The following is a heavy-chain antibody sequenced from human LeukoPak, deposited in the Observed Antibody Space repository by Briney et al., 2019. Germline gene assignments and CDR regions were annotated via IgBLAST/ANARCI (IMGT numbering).Heavy chain of an antibody. V-gene: IGHV4-34*01. CDR3: AGSYGGNAVGPIDI. Sequence: SETLSLTCAVSGGSFSGYHCSWIRQTPGKGLEWIGEVSQSGGASYNPSLKSRVTISVETSKNHFSLKLSSVTAADTAMYYCAGSYGGNAVGPIDIWGQGTMVTVSS. J-gene: IGHJ3*02. D-gene: IGHD4-23*01. CDR1: GGSFSGYH. CDR2: VSQSGGA.